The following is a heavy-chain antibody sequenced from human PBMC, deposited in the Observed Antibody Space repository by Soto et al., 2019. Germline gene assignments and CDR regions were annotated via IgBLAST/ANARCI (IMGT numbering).Heavy chain of an antibody. CDR1: GYTFTGYY. CDR3: ARDGGAAPSGDAFDI. J-gene: IGHJ3*02. Sequence: ASVKVSCKASGYTFTGYYMHWVRQAPGQGLEWMGWINPNRGGTNYEQKFQGWVTMTRDTSISPAYMELSRLRSDDTAVYYCARDGGAAPSGDAFDIWGQGTMVTVSS. CDR2: INPNRGGT. D-gene: IGHD3-16*01. V-gene: IGHV1-2*04.